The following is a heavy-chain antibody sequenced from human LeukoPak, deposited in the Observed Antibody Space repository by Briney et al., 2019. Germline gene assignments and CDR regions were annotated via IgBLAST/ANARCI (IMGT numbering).Heavy chain of an antibody. CDR1: GYTFTSYG. D-gene: IGHD5-18*01. V-gene: IGHV1-18*04. CDR2: ISAYNGNT. Sequence: ASVKVSCKASGYTFTSYGISWVRQAPGQGLEWMGWISAYNGNTNYAQKLQGRVTITTDTSTSTAYMELRSLRSDDTAVYYCARVGIQLWLGPTFDYWGQGTLVTVSS. J-gene: IGHJ4*02. CDR3: ARVGIQLWLGPTFDY.